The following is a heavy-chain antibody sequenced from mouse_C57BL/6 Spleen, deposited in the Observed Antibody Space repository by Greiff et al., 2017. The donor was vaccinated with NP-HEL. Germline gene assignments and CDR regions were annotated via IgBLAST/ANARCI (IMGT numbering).Heavy chain of an antibody. J-gene: IGHJ3*01. V-gene: IGHV1-82*01. CDR1: GYAFSSSW. CDR3: ARGEDGYRFAY. CDR2: IYPGDGDT. D-gene: IGHD2-3*01. Sequence: QVHVKQSGPELVKPGASVKISCKASGYAFSSSWMNWVKQRPGKGLEWIGRIYPGDGDTNYNGKFKGKATLTADKSSSTAYMQLSSLTSEDSAVYFCARGEDGYRFAYWGQGTLVTVSA.